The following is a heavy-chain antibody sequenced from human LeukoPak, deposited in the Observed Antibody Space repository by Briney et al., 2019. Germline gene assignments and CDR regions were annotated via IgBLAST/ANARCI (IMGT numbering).Heavy chain of an antibody. J-gene: IGHJ4*02. CDR3: ARRHSGSDPYYFDY. V-gene: IGHV4-34*01. Sequence: PSETLSLTCAVYGGSFSDSYWRWIQQPPGKGLEWIGEINHSGSTNYNPSLKSRATISVDTSKNQFSLELRSVTAADTAVYYCARRHSGSDPYYFDYWGQGTPVTVSS. D-gene: IGHD5-12*01. CDR1: GGSFSDSY. CDR2: INHSGST.